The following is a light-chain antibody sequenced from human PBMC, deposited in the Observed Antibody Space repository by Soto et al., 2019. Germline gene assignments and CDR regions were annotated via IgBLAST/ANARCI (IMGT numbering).Light chain of an antibody. J-gene: IGLJ3*02. V-gene: IGLV1-40*01. Sequence: QSVLTQPPPASGAPGQRVTISCTGSSSNIGAGYDVHWYQQLPGTAPKLLIYGNSNRPSGVPDRFSGSKSGTSASLAITGLQAEDEADYYCQSYDSSLSALFGGGTKLTVL. CDR3: QSYDSSLSAL. CDR2: GNS. CDR1: SSNIGAGYD.